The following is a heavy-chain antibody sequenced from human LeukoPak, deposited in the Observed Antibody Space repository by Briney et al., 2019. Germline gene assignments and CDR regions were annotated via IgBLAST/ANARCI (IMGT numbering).Heavy chain of an antibody. D-gene: IGHD5-12*01. J-gene: IGHJ5*02. CDR3: ARGLTRGYTYGGCFDP. CDR1: GGSISSSDYY. CDR2: IYYSGST. Sequence: SETRSLTCTVSGGSISSSDYYWGWIRQPPGKGLEWIASIYYSGSTYYSPSPKSGVTISVDTSKNQFSLKLRSVTATDTAVYYCARGLTRGYTYGGCFDPWGQGTLVTVSS. V-gene: IGHV4-39*01.